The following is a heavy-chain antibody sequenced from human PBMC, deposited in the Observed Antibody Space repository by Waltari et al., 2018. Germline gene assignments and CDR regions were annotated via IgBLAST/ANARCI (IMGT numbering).Heavy chain of an antibody. Sequence: EVQLVESGGGLVQPGGSLRLSCAASGFTFSSYSMNWVRQAPGKGLEWVSYISSSSSTIYYADSVKGRFTISRDNAKNSLYLQMNSLRAEDTAVYYCARDPEVSYGDYRELDYWGQGTLVTVSS. J-gene: IGHJ4*02. V-gene: IGHV3-48*01. CDR3: ARDPEVSYGDYRELDY. D-gene: IGHD4-17*01. CDR1: GFTFSSYS. CDR2: ISSSSSTI.